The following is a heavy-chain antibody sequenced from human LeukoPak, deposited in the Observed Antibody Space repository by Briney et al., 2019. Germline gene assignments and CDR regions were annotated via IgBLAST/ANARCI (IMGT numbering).Heavy chain of an antibody. J-gene: IGHJ4*02. CDR2: ISSSGSTI. CDR1: GFTFSSYE. CDR3: ASLAAGTYLPDY. Sequence: GGSLRLSCAASGFTFSSYEMNRVRQAPGKGLEWVSYISSSGSTIYYADSVKGRFTISRDNAKNSLYLQMNSLRAEDTAVYYCASLAAGTYLPDYWGQGTLVTVSS. V-gene: IGHV3-48*03. D-gene: IGHD6-13*01.